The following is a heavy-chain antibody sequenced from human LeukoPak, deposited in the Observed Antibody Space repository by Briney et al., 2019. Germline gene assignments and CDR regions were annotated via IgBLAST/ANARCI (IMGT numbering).Heavy chain of an antibody. CDR1: GFTFSSYG. V-gene: IGHV3-23*01. CDR2: ISGSGGST. J-gene: IGHJ6*03. D-gene: IGHD3-10*01. CDR3: ARLTMVRGDTTDANYYYYMDV. Sequence: GGSLRLSCAASGFTFSSYGMSWVRQAPGKGLEWVSAISGSGGSTYYADSVKGRFTISRDNSKNTLYLQMNSLRAEDTAVYYCARLTMVRGDTTDANYYYYMDVWGKGTTVTISS.